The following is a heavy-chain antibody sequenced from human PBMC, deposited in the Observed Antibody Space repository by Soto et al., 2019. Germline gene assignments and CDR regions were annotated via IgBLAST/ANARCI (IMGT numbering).Heavy chain of an antibody. CDR1: GFTFSSYA. J-gene: IGHJ6*02. V-gene: IGHV3-23*01. CDR3: AKNSGTRLDSGFMDV. D-gene: IGHD2-15*01. CDR2: ISNSDDST. Sequence: GGSLRLSCAASGFTFSSYAMSWVRQAPGKGLEWVSTISNSDDSTSYADSVKGHFTISRDNSKNTLFLQMNSLRAEDTALYYCAKNSGTRLDSGFMDVWGQGTTVTVSS.